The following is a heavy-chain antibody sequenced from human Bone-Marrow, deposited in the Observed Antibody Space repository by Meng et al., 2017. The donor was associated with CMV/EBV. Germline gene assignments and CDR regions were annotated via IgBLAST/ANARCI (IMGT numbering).Heavy chain of an antibody. CDR2: IGTAGDT. D-gene: IGHD1-26*01. CDR3: ARGSGSYYAEYFQH. V-gene: IGHV3-13*01. CDR1: GFTFSTYA. Sequence: GESLKISCAASGFTFSTYAMHWVRQATGKGLEWVSAIGTAGDTYYPGSVKGRFTISRDNAKNSLYLQMNSLRAEDTAVYYCARGSGSYYAEYFQHWGQGTLVTVSS. J-gene: IGHJ1*01.